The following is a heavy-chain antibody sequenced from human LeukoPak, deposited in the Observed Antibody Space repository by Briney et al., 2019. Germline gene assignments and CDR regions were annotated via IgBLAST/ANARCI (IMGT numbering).Heavy chain of an antibody. V-gene: IGHV3-66*01. Sequence: GGCLRLSCAASGFTVSSNYMSWVRQAPGKGLEWVSVIYSGGSTYYADSVKGRFTISRDNSKNTLYLQMNSLRAEDTAVYYCARDLNYGPYYYYGMDVWGQGITVTVSS. CDR1: GFTVSSNY. D-gene: IGHD3-10*01. CDR3: ARDLNYGPYYYYGMDV. J-gene: IGHJ6*02. CDR2: IYSGGST.